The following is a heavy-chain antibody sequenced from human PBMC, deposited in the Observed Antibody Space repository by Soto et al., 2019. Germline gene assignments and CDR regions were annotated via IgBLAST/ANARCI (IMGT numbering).Heavy chain of an antibody. D-gene: IGHD2-2*01. V-gene: IGHV3-20*01. Sequence: GGSLRLSCAASGFTFDDYGMSWVRQAPGKGLEWVSGINWNGASTGYSDSVKGRLTISRDNAKNSLYLQMNSLRAEDTALYHCARDRFVCSSTSCNYWYFDLWGRGTLVTVSS. CDR1: GFTFDDYG. CDR2: INWNGAST. J-gene: IGHJ2*01. CDR3: ARDRFVCSSTSCNYWYFDL.